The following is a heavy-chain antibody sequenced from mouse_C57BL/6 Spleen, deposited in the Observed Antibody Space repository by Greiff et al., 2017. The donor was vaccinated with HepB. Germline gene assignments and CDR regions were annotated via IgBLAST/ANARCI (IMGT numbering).Heavy chain of an antibody. D-gene: IGHD2-4*01. CDR3: ARKELRQGYYYAMDY. V-gene: IGHV1-82*01. Sequence: VKLVESGPELVKPGASVKISCKASGYAFSSSWMNWVKQRPGKGLEWIGRIYPGDGDTNYNGKFKGKATLTADKSSSTAYMQLSSLTSEDSAVYFCARKELRQGYYYAMDYWGQGTSVTVSS. J-gene: IGHJ4*01. CDR1: GYAFSSSW. CDR2: IYPGDGDT.